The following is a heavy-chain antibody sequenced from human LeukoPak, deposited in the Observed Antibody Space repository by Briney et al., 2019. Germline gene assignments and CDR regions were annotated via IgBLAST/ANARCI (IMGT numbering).Heavy chain of an antibody. CDR1: GFTFSSSA. CDR2: IIVIVGST. CDR3: AKAGSIRFDS. Sequence: GRSLRLACAASGFTFSSSAMSWVRQAPGKRLEWGSGIIVIVGSTYYAGSVKVPFTISRDNPKNTTYLQMNSVRAEDTGLYYCAKAGSIRFDSWGQGTLVTVSS. V-gene: IGHV3-23*01. D-gene: IGHD1-26*01. J-gene: IGHJ4*02.